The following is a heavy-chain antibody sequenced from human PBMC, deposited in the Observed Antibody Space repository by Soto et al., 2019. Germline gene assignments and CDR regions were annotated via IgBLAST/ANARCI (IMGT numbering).Heavy chain of an antibody. Sequence: GESLKISCQVSGYTFTIYWIDWVRQMPGKGLEWMGIIYPSDSDTRYSPSFQGQVTISADQSINTAYLQWDSLKASDTAIYYCARPANTVADHFDLWGPGTPVTVSS. CDR3: ARPANTVADHFDL. D-gene: IGHD4-17*01. J-gene: IGHJ4*02. V-gene: IGHV5-51*01. CDR2: IYPSDSDT. CDR1: GYTFTIYW.